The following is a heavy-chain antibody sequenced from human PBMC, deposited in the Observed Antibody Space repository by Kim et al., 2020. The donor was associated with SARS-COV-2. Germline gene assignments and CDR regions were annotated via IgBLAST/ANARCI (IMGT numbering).Heavy chain of an antibody. D-gene: IGHD2-2*01. CDR3: ANSGWGIVVVPAARLFDY. V-gene: IGHV3-23*01. J-gene: IGHJ4*02. Sequence: KGRFTISRDNSKNTLYLQMNSLRAEDTAVYYCANSGWGIVVVPAARLFDYWGQGTLVTVSS.